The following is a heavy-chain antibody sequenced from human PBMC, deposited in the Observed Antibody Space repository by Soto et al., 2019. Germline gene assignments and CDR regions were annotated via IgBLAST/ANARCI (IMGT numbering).Heavy chain of an antibody. Sequence: EVQLVESGGHLVQPGESLRVSCAASRFTINTYWTNWVRQTPGKGLEWVASVKPDGSETYYGDSVRGRFTISRDNAGNSLFLQTNRLRAEDTAVYYCVTAGADCWGQGNLVTVSS. J-gene: IGHJ4*02. CDR2: VKPDGSET. CDR1: RFTINTYW. D-gene: IGHD6-13*01. V-gene: IGHV3-7*05. CDR3: VTAGADC.